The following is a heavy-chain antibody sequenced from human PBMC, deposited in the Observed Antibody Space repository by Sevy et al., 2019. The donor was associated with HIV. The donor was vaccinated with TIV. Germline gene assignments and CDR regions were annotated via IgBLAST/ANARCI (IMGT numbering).Heavy chain of an antibody. CDR3: ASQWDTTGYYYA. CDR2: MYYSGST. D-gene: IGHD3-22*01. J-gene: IGHJ5*02. V-gene: IGHV4-39*01. CDR1: GGAISSSSYC. Sequence: SETLSLTCTVSGGAISSSSYCWGWIRQPPGKRLEWIGSMYYSGSTYYNPSLKSRVTMSVDASKKQFSLKLSSVTAADSAVYYCASQWDTTGYYYAWGQGTLVTVSS.